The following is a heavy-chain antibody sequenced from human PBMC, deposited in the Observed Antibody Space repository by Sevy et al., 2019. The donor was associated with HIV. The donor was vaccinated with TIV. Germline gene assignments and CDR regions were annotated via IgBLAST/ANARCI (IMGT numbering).Heavy chain of an antibody. J-gene: IGHJ4*02. CDR3: AGEPYFFDKSGYYWDY. Sequence: SETLSLTCAVSGVSVSSDTYYWSWIRQPPGKGLEWIGYVYHTGSTNYSPSFKSRVTISVDTSKNQFSLRLFSVAAADTAVYYCAGEPYFFDKSGYYWDYWGQGALVTVS. CDR2: VYHTGST. V-gene: IGHV4-61*01. D-gene: IGHD3-22*01. CDR1: GVSVSSDTYY.